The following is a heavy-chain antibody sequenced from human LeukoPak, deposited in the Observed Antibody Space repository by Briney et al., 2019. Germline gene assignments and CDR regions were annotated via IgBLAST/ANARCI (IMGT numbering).Heavy chain of an antibody. CDR1: GGSISSGGYS. D-gene: IGHD6-6*01. CDR2: IYHSGST. V-gene: IGHV4-30-2*01. Sequence: PSQTLSLTRAVSGGSISSGGYSWSWIRQPPGKGLEWIGYIYHSGSTYYNPSLKSRVTISVDRSKNQFSLKLSSVTAADTAVYYCAKHTGFYSSSFPNDYWGQGTLVTVSS. J-gene: IGHJ4*02. CDR3: AKHTGFYSSSFPNDY.